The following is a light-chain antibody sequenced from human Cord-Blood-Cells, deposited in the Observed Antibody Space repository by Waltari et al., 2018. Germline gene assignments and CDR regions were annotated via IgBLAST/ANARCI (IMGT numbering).Light chain of an antibody. V-gene: IGKV3-11*01. CDR2: DAS. CDR1: QSVSSY. Sequence: EIVLTQSPATRSLSPGERATLPCRASQSVSSYLAGYQQKPGQAPRLLIYDASNRATGIPARFSGSGSGTDFTLTISSLEPEDFAVYYCQQRSNWPLTFGGGTKVEIK. CDR3: QQRSNWPLT. J-gene: IGKJ4*01.